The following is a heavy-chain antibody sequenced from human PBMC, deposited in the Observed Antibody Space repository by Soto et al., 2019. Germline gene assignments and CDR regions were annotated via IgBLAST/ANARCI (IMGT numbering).Heavy chain of an antibody. CDR1: GGTFSSYA. D-gene: IGHD2-2*02. CDR2: VIPIFGTA. Sequence: QVQLVQSGAEVKKPGSSVKVSCKASGGTFSSYAISWVRQAPGQGLEWMGGVIPIFGTANYGLKYQGRGTITADESTSTAYMELSSLRSEDTAVYYCARADIVVVPAAIHYYGMDVWGQGTTVTVSS. V-gene: IGHV1-69*01. CDR3: ARADIVVVPAAIHYYGMDV. J-gene: IGHJ6*02.